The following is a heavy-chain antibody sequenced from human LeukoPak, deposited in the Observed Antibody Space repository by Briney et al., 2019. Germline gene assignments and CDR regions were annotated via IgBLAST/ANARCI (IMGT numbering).Heavy chain of an antibody. D-gene: IGHD3-10*01. V-gene: IGHV3-48*02. CDR1: GYTFSSEN. J-gene: IGHJ1*01. CDR2: LSGGSGTI. CDR3: ATYYYGSDVYFQH. Sequence: GGSLGPSCAACGYTFSSENVSWVRRAPGQGLEWVSYLSGGSGTIYYADSVKGRFTMSRDNAKSSLYLEMNSLRDEDTAVYYCATYYYGSDVYFQHWGQGTLVTVSS.